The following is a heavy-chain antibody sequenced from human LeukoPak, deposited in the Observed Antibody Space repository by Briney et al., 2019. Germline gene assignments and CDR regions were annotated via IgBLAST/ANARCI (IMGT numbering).Heavy chain of an antibody. CDR1: GGSISSGDYY. CDR2: IYYSGST. CDR3: ARVPPYQLPNIHFDY. Sequence: SETLSLTCTVSGGSISSGDYYWSWIRQPPGKGLEWIGYIYYSGSTYYNPSLKSRVTISVDTSKNQFSLKLSSVTAADTAVYYCARVPPYQLPNIHFDYWGQGTLVTVSS. J-gene: IGHJ4*02. D-gene: IGHD2-2*01. V-gene: IGHV4-30-4*08.